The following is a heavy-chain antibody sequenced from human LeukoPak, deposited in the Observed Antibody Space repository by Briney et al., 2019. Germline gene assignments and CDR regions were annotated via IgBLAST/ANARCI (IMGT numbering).Heavy chain of an antibody. J-gene: IGHJ3*02. D-gene: IGHD1-26*01. CDR1: GFTFITYA. Sequence: PGGSLRLSCAASGFTFITYAMSWVRQAPGKGLEWVSGISGSGTGGRTYYADSVKGRFTISRDNSKNTLYLQMNSLRAEDTAVYYCARGGSYLSAFDIWGQGTMVTVSS. V-gene: IGHV3-23*01. CDR3: ARGGSYLSAFDI. CDR2: ISGSGTGGRT.